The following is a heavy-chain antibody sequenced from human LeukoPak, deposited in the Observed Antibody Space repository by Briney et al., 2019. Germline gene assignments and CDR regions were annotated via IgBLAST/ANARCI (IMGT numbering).Heavy chain of an antibody. CDR2: IYHSGST. V-gene: IGHV4-38-2*01. D-gene: IGHD3-3*01. J-gene: IGHJ5*02. CDR3: ARAFPSYDFWSGYPNWFDP. Sequence: SETLSLTCAVSGYSISSGYYWGWIRQPPGKGLEWIGSIYHSGSTYYNPSLKSRVTISVDPSKNQFSLKLSSVTAADTAVYYCARAFPSYDFWSGYPNWFDPWGQGTLVTVSS. CDR1: GYSISSGYY.